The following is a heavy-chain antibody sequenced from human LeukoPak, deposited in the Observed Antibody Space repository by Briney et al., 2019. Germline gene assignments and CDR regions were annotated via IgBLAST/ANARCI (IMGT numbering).Heavy chain of an antibody. Sequence: PGGSLRLSCAASGFTFSSYGMHWVRQAPGKGLEWVAFIRYDGSKKYSADSVKGRFTISRDNSKNTLYLQMNSLRAEDTAVYYCAKDRGGDKGIWTTYYFDYWGQGTLVTVSS. D-gene: IGHD3/OR15-3a*01. J-gene: IGHJ4*02. V-gene: IGHV3-30*02. CDR3: AKDRGGDKGIWTTYYFDY. CDR1: GFTFSSYG. CDR2: IRYDGSKK.